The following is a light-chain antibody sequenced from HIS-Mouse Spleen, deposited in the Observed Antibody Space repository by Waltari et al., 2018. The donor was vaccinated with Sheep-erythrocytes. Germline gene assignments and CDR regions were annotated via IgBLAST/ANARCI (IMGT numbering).Light chain of an antibody. J-gene: IGKJ4*01. CDR2: GAS. Sequence: EIVLTQSTGTRSLSPGERATLTCRASQSVRSSYLAWYQQKPAQAPRLLIYGASSRATGIPDRFSGSGSGTDFTLTISRLEPEDFAVYYCQQYGSSPPLTFGGGTKVEIK. CDR1: QSVRSSY. V-gene: IGKV3-20*01. CDR3: QQYGSSPPLT.